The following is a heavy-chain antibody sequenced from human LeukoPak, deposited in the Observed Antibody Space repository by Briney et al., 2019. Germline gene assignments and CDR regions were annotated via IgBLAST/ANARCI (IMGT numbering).Heavy chain of an antibody. Sequence: PGGSLRLPCAASGFTFSTTWMNWVRQAPGKGLQWVANIKTDGSEKYYVDSVKGRFTISRDNAKNSLYLQMNSLRAEDTAVYYCATYSSLNRREFQFWGQGTLLTVSS. J-gene: IGHJ1*01. V-gene: IGHV3-7*01. CDR2: IKTDGSEK. CDR1: GFTFSTTW. CDR3: ATYSSLNRREFQF. D-gene: IGHD3-22*01.